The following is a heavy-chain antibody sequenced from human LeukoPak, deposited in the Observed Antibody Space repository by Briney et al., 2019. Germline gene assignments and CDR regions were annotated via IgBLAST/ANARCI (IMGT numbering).Heavy chain of an antibody. CDR1: GCTFTSYY. J-gene: IGHJ4*02. CDR2: IKPSGGNT. V-gene: IGHV1-46*01. CDR3: ARGPMGNYYFDY. D-gene: IGHD3-10*01. Sequence: ASVKVSCKASGCTFTSYYIHWVRQAPGQGLEWMGVIKPSGGNTNYVQKFQGRVTMTRDTSTSTVYMELSNLRSDDTAVYYCARGPMGNYYFDYWGQGTLVTVSS.